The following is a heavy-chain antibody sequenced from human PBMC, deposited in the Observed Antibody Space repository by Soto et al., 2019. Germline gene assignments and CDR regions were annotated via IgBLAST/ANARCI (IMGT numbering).Heavy chain of an antibody. CDR3: ARDNYDPLDY. V-gene: IGHV1-2*02. CDR2: IDPKSGVS. D-gene: IGHD3-16*01. J-gene: IGHJ4*02. Sequence: QVQLVQSGADVKKPGASVRVSCKPSGYTFTDLYIHWVRQAPGLGLEWMGWIDPKSGVSRKTQKFQGSLTMTRDTSTNTVYMELSSLRSDDKAVYYCARDNYDPLDYWGQGTLVTVSS. CDR1: GYTFTDLY.